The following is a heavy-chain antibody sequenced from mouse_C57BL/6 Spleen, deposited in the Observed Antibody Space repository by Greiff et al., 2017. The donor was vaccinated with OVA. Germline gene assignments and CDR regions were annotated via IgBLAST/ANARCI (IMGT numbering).Heavy chain of an antibody. CDR3: TRSAPIYYGNYGY. D-gene: IGHD2-1*01. Sequence: VQLQQSGAELVRPGASVTLSCKASGYTFPDYEMHWVKQTPVHGLEWIGAIDPETGGTAYNQKFKGKAILTADKSSSTAYMELRSLTSEDSAVYYCTRSAPIYYGNYGYWGQGTTLTVSS. CDR2: IDPETGGT. V-gene: IGHV1-15*01. CDR1: GYTFPDYE. J-gene: IGHJ2*01.